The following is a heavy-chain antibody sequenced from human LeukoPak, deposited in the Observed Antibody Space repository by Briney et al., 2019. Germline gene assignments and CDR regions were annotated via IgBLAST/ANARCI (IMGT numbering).Heavy chain of an antibody. V-gene: IGHV4-4*07. CDR2: IYTSGST. CDR1: GGSISSYY. J-gene: IGHJ6*03. CDR3: ARGGPPGYYYDYYMDV. Sequence: SETLSLTYTVSGGSISSYYWSWIRQPAGKGLEWIGRIYTSGSTNYNPSLKSRVTMSVDTSKNQFSLKMSSVTAADTAVYFCARGGPPGYYYDYYMDVWGKGTTVTISS.